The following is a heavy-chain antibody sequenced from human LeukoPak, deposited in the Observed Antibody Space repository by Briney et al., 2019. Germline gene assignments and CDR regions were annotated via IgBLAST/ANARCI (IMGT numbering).Heavy chain of an antibody. Sequence: ASVKVSCKASGYTFTGYYMHWVRQAPGQGLEWMGWINPNSGGTNYAQKFQGRVTMTRDTSISTAYMELSRLRSDDTAVYYCARDYQDIVVVVAAFYYYYMDVWGKGTTVTVSS. CDR3: ARDYQDIVVVVAAFYYYYMDV. CDR2: INPNSGGT. V-gene: IGHV1-2*02. J-gene: IGHJ6*03. D-gene: IGHD2-15*01. CDR1: GYTFTGYY.